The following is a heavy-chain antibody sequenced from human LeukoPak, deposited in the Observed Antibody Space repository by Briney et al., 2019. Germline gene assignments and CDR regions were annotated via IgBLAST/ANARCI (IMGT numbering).Heavy chain of an antibody. D-gene: IGHD7-27*01. V-gene: IGHV3-11*01. CDR1: GFTFSDYH. Sequence: GGSLRLSCAASGFTFSDYHMSWIRQAPGKGLEWVSYISSSGSTIYYADSVKGRFTISRDNAKNSLYLQMNSLRAEDTAVYYCAAPGINSGDAAFDIWGQGTMVTVSS. CDR2: ISSSGSTI. J-gene: IGHJ3*02. CDR3: AAPGINSGDAAFDI.